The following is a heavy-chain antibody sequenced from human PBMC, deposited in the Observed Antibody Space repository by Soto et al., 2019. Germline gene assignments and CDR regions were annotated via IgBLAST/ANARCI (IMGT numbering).Heavy chain of an antibody. V-gene: IGHV3-7*01. D-gene: IGHD2-15*01. Sequence: GGSLRLSCAASGFSLSSYWMSWVRQAPGKGLEWVANIKQDGSEKQYVDFVKGRFTISRDNAKNSLYLQMNSLRDKDTAVYYCGRVRRSDPDDYWGQGTLVTVSS. J-gene: IGHJ4*02. CDR3: GRVRRSDPDDY. CDR1: GFSLSSYW. CDR2: IKQDGSEK.